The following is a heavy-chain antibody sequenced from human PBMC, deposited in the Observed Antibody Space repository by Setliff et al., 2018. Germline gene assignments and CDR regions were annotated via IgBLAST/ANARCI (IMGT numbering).Heavy chain of an antibody. Sequence: GGSLRLSCVAFGFTFNNYWMSWVRQAPGKGLEWVANIMQDGGAQYYLDSVKGRFTCSRDNSNNTLYLQMSSLRAEDTAVYFWARIFLYGTSWYFDNLGQGTLVTVSS. D-gene: IGHD3-3*01. CDR2: IMQDGGAQ. CDR3: ARIFLYGTSWYFDN. CDR1: GFTFNNYW. V-gene: IGHV3-7*03. J-gene: IGHJ4*02.